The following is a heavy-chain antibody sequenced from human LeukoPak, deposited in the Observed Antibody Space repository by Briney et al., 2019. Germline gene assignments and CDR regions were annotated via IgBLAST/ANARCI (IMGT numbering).Heavy chain of an antibody. V-gene: IGHV3-23*01. D-gene: IGHD2-15*01. J-gene: IGHJ6*03. CDR2: ISRSGGTT. Sequence: GGSLRLSCAASGFTFSSYDMTWVRQTPGKGLEWVALISRSGGTTYYADSVKGRFTISRDDSKNTLYLQMNSLRAEDTAEYYCAKRGGTESFYYYYYMDVWGKGTTVTVSS. CDR3: AKRGGTESFYYYYYMDV. CDR1: GFTFSSYD.